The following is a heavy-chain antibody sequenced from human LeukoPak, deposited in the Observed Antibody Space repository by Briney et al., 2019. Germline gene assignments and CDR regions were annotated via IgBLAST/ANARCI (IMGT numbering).Heavy chain of an antibody. V-gene: IGHV3-33*03. J-gene: IGHJ4*02. CDR1: GFTFSSHG. D-gene: IGHD2-2*01. Sequence: PGGSLRLSCAASGFTFSSHGMHWVRQAPGKGLEWVAVIWYDGSNKYYADSVKGRFTISRDNSKNTVYLQMNSLRAEDTAVYYCASRGGRYCSSTSCYDFDYCGQGTLVTVSS. CDR2: IWYDGSNK. CDR3: ASRGGRYCSSTSCYDFDY.